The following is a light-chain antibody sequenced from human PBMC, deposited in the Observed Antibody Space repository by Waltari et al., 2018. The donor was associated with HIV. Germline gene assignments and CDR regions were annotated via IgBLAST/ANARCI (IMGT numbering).Light chain of an antibody. Sequence: QTVVTQQPSLPVSPGGTVTRTSPSTTPAVASAYVPNWFQQQPGQTPRALIYSTSNNPSRAPARFSGALLGGKAAPILSGVQHEDEAEYYCLLYYGGAQLVFGGGTKLTVL. J-gene: IGLJ2*01. CDR2: STS. CDR1: TPAVASAYV. V-gene: IGLV7-43*01. CDR3: LLYYGGAQLV.